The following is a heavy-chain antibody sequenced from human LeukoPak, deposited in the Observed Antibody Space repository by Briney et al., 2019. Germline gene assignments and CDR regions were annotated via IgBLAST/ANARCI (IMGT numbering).Heavy chain of an antibody. V-gene: IGHV4-34*01. J-gene: IGHJ4*02. D-gene: IGHD6-13*01. CDR3: ARNRYSSKGGIDY. CDR2: INHSGST. Sequence: RPSETLSFTCAVYGGSFSGYYWSWIRQPPGKGLEWIGEINHSGSTNYNPSLKSRVTISVDTSKNQFSLKLSSVTAADTAVYYCARNRYSSKGGIDYWGQGTLVTVSS. CDR1: GGSFSGYY.